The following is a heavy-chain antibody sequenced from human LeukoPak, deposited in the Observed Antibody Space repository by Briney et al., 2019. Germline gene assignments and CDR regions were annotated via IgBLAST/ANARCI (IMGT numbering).Heavy chain of an antibody. Sequence: PGRSLRLSCAASGFTFDDYAMHWVRQAPGKGLEWVSGISWNSGSIGYADSVKGRFTISRDNAKSSLYLQMNSLRAEDTAVYYCASWVLDAFDIWGQGTMVTVSS. V-gene: IGHV3-9*01. D-gene: IGHD3-10*01. CDR2: ISWNSGSI. CDR1: GFTFDDYA. J-gene: IGHJ3*02. CDR3: ASWVLDAFDI.